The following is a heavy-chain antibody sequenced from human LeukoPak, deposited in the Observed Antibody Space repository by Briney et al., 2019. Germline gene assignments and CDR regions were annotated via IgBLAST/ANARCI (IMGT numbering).Heavy chain of an antibody. CDR3: ARHSYGTFDY. D-gene: IGHD5-18*01. CDR1: GDSINTKNYY. J-gene: IGHJ4*02. CDR2: IYYSGNT. Sequence: PSETLSLTCTVSGDSINTKNYYWGWIRQPPGKGLEWIGSIYYSGNTYYNPSLKSRVTLSIDTSKNQFSLRLSSVTAADTAVYHCARHSYGTFDYWGQGTLVTVSS. V-gene: IGHV4-39*01.